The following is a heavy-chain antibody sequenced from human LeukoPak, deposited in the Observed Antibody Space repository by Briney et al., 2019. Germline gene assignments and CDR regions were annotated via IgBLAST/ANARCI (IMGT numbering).Heavy chain of an antibody. J-gene: IGHJ4*02. V-gene: IGHV3-15*01. Sequence: PGGSLRLSCAASGFTFSNAWMSWVRQAPGKGREWVVRIKSKTDGGTTDYAAPVKGRFTISRDDSKNTLYLQMNSLKTEDTAVYYCTTEGPDYGDPIDYFDYWGQGTLVTVSS. CDR2: IKSKTDGGTT. CDR1: GFTFSNAW. CDR3: TTEGPDYGDPIDYFDY. D-gene: IGHD4-17*01.